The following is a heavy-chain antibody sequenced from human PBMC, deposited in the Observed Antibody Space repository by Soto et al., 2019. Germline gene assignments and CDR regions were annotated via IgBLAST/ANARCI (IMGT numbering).Heavy chain of an antibody. CDR1: GFTFSSYS. V-gene: IGHV3-30-3*01. CDR3: ARGRTVRDHDDFDL. J-gene: IGHJ4*02. CDR2: MSYDGNSK. D-gene: IGHD2-21*01. Sequence: ESGGGVVQPGRSLRLSCAASGFTFSSYSMHWVRQAPGKGLEWVAAMSYDGNSKYFADSVKGRFTISRDNSKNTLSLQMNSLGAEDSAVYNCARGRTVRDHDDFDLWGQGTLVTVSS.